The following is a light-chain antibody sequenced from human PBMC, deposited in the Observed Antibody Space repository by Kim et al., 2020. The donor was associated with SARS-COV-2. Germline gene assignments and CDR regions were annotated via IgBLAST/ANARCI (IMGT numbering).Light chain of an antibody. J-gene: IGLJ3*02. V-gene: IGLV1-47*01. CDR3: AAWDDSLSGWV. CDR1: SSNIGSNY. Sequence: QSVLTQPPSASGTPGQRVTISCSGSSSNIGSNYVYWYQQLPGTAPKPLIYRNNQRPSGVPDRFSGSKSGTSASLAISGLRSEDEADYYCAAWDDSLSGWVFGGGTPLTVL. CDR2: RNN.